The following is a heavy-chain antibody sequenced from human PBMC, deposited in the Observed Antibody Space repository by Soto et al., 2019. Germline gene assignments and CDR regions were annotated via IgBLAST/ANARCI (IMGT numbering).Heavy chain of an antibody. J-gene: IGHJ6*02. CDR2: IIPVFGPA. V-gene: IGHV1-69*13. D-gene: IGHD2-15*01. CDR3: ATTYCSGGKCYNYYYGMDV. Sequence: SVKVSCKASGGTFSSSAICWVRQGPGQGLEWMGGIIPVFGPANYAQKFRGRVTLTADESMSTAYMELSSLRSEDTAVYYCATTYCSGGKCYNYYYGMDVWGQGTPVTVSS. CDR1: GGTFSSSA.